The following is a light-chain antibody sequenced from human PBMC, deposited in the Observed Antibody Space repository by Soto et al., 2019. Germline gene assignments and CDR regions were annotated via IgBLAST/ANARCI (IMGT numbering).Light chain of an antibody. V-gene: IGKV1-5*03. J-gene: IGKJ1*01. CDR2: KAS. Sequence: DIQMTQSPSTLSASVGDRVTITCRASQSISSWLAWYQQKPGTAPKLMIYKASTLQSGVTSRFSGSGSGTEFTLTISSLQPDDSATYYCQQYRDNWTFGQGTKVEIK. CDR3: QQYRDNWT. CDR1: QSISSW.